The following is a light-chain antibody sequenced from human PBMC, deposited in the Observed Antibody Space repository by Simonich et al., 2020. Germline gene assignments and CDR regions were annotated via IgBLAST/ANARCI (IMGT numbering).Light chain of an antibody. J-gene: IGLJ3*02. CDR2: GTS. CDR3: QSYDSSLWV. V-gene: IGLV1-40*01. CDR1: SSNIGAGYD. Sequence: QSVLKQPPSVSGAPGQRVTIFRTGSSSNIGAGYDVHWYQQLPGTAPKLLIYGTSNRPSGVTDRVSGSKSGTPASLAITGLQAEDEADYYCQSYDSSLWVFGGGTKLTVL.